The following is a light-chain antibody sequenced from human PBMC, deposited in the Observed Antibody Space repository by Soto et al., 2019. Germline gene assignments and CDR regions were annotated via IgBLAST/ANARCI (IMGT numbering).Light chain of an antibody. CDR2: AAS. CDR3: QQYHTDWT. Sequence: IQLTQSPSSLSASVGDRVTITCRASQGIGSYLAWYQQKPGEAPKLLIFAASTLQSGVPSRFSGSGSGTDFTLTISSLQAEDYATFYCQQYHTDWTFGQGTKVDIK. CDR1: QGIGSY. J-gene: IGKJ1*01. V-gene: IGKV1-9*01.